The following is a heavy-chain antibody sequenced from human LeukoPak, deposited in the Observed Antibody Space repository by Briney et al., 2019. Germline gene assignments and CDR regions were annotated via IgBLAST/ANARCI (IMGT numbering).Heavy chain of an antibody. CDR1: GGSISSYY. CDR2: IYYSGST. Sequence: SETLSLTCTVSGGSISSYYWSWLRQPPGKGLEWIGYIYYSGSTNYNPSLKSRVTISVDTSKNQFSLKLSSVTAADTAVYYCARGSPKYDSWGQGTLVTVSS. CDR3: ARGSPKYDS. V-gene: IGHV4-59*01. J-gene: IGHJ5*01.